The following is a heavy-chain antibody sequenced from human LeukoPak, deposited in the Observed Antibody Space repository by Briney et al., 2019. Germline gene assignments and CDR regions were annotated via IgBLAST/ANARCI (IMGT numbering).Heavy chain of an antibody. CDR1: GFTFSSYA. J-gene: IGHJ4*02. Sequence: GGSLRLSCAASGFTFSSYAMSWVRQAPGKGLEWVSAISGSGGSTYYADSVKGRFTISRDNSKNALYLQMNSLRAEDTVVYYCANRRGYSGYDSFDYWGQGTLVTVSS. D-gene: IGHD5-12*01. V-gene: IGHV3-23*01. CDR2: ISGSGGST. CDR3: ANRRGYSGYDSFDY.